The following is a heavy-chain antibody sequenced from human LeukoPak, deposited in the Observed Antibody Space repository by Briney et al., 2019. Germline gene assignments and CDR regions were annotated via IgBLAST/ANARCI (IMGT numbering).Heavy chain of an antibody. V-gene: IGHV1-69*04. D-gene: IGHD3-3*01. J-gene: IGHJ4*02. Sequence: ASVKVSCKASGGTFSSYAISWVRQAPGQGLEWMGRIIPILGIANYAQKFQGRVTITADKSTSTAYMELSSLRSEDTAVYYCARGTIFGVAHFDYWGQGTLVTVSS. CDR3: ARGTIFGVAHFDY. CDR2: IIPILGIA. CDR1: GGTFSSYA.